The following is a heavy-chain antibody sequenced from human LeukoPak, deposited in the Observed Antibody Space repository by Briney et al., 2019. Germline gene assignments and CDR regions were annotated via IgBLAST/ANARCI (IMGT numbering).Heavy chain of an antibody. V-gene: IGHV3-30*18. J-gene: IGHJ4*02. D-gene: IGHD6-13*01. Sequence: GRSLRLSCAASGFTFSSYGMHWVRQAPGKGLEWVAVISYDGSNKYYADSVKGRFTISRDNPKNTLYLQMNSLRAEDTAVYYCAKAGYSSSWNFDYWGQGTLVTVSS. CDR3: AKAGYSSSWNFDY. CDR2: ISYDGSNK. CDR1: GFTFSSYG.